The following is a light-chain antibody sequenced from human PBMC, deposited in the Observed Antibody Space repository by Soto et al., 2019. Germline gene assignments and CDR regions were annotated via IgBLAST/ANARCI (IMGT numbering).Light chain of an antibody. CDR1: QDIGAY. J-gene: IGKJ1*01. V-gene: IGKV1-39*01. Sequence: DIQMTQSPSSLSASIGDRVTISCRASQDIGAYVNWYQHKQGKAPRVLMYAASNLKSGVPPRFSGSGVGRDFTLTISDLQPEAFATYYCQHSYTTRTFGQGTKVESK. CDR2: AAS. CDR3: QHSYTTRT.